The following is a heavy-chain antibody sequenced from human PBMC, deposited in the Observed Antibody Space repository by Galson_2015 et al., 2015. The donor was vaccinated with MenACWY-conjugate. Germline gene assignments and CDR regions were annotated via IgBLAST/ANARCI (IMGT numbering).Heavy chain of an antibody. V-gene: IGHV3-74*01. D-gene: IGHD1-1*01. CDR2: IKADGSFS. CDR3: ARDNNWSFDS. J-gene: IGHJ4*02. Sequence: SLRLACAASGFTFNNKRMHWVRHPPGQGLEGISWIKADGSFSEYADSVKGRFTISTFNAKNMVYLQMDGLGDEDTAVYFCARDNNWSFDSWGQGTLVTVSS. CDR1: GFTFNNKR.